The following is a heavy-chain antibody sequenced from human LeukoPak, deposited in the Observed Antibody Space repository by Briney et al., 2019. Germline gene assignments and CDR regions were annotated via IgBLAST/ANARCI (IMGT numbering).Heavy chain of an antibody. CDR3: ARGEVPPHYFDY. Sequence: GASVKVSCKASGGTFSNYAFSWVRQAPGQGLEWMGGIIPIFGTANYAQKFQGRVTITADESTSTAYMELSSLRSEDTAVYYCARGEVPPHYFDYWGQGTLVTVSS. V-gene: IGHV1-69*13. CDR1: GGTFSNYA. CDR2: IIPIFGTA. J-gene: IGHJ4*02.